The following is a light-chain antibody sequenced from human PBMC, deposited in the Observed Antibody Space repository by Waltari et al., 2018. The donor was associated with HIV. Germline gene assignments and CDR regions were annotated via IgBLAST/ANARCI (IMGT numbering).Light chain of an antibody. J-gene: IGLJ2*01. CDR3: QSYDNENPVL. CDR1: SGSIAINY. CDR2: KDD. V-gene: IGLV6-57*01. Sequence: NFMLTQPHSVSESPGKTVTISCTRSSGSIAINYVQWYQQRPGSSPTTVIYKDDQRPSGVPDRFSGSIDSSSNSASLTISGLRTEDEADYYCQSYDNENPVLFGGGTKLTVL.